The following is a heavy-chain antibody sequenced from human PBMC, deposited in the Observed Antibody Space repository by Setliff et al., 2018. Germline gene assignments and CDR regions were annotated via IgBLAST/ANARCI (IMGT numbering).Heavy chain of an antibody. Sequence: SETLSLTCAVYGGSFSGYYWSWIRQPPGKRLEWIGEIIHSGSTNYNPSLKSRVTISMDTSKNQFSLKVSSVTAADTAVYYCARVGSKPQLGWFDPWGQGTLVTVSS. J-gene: IGHJ5*02. CDR3: ARVGSKPQLGWFDP. CDR2: IIHSGST. CDR1: GGSFSGYY. V-gene: IGHV4-34*12. D-gene: IGHD1-26*01.